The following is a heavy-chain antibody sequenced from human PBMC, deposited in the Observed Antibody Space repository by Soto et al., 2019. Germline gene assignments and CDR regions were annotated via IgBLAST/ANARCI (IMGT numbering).Heavy chain of an antibody. Sequence: GGSLRLSCAASGFTFSSYWMSWVRQAPGKGLEWVANIKQDGSEKHYVDSVKGRFTISRDNTKNSLYLQMNSLRAEDTAVYYCARLGYYDIMTGYYRAEYFKHWGQGTLVTVSS. J-gene: IGHJ1*01. V-gene: IGHV3-7*01. CDR3: ARLGYYDIMTGYYRAEYFKH. CDR1: GFTFSSYW. CDR2: IKQDGSEK. D-gene: IGHD3-9*01.